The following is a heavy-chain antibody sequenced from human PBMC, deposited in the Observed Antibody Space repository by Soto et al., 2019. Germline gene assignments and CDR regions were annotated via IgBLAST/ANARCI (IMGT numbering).Heavy chain of an antibody. V-gene: IGHV3-21*01. CDR3: ARARGSVYYFDY. CDR1: GFTFSSYS. D-gene: IGHD3-10*01. CDR2: ISSSSSYI. J-gene: IGHJ4*02. Sequence: PGGSLRLSCAASGFTFSSYSMNWVRQAPGKGLEWVSSISSSSSYIYYADSVKGRFTISRDNAKNSLYLQMNSPRAEDAAVYYCARARGSVYYFDYWGQGTLVTVSS.